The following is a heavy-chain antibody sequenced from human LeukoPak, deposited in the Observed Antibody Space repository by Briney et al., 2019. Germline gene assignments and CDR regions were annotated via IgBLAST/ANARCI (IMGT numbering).Heavy chain of an antibody. CDR2: VNHSGRA. D-gene: IGHD6-13*01. CDR3: ARAPAAAGTIDY. V-gene: IGHV4-34*01. J-gene: IGHJ4*02. CDR1: GGSSNGDY. Sequence: SETLSLTCAVYGGSSNGDYWTWIRQPPGKGLEWIGEVNHSGRANYNPSLKSRATISVDSSKNQFYLNLSFVTAADSAVYYCARAPAAAGTIDYWGQGTLVTVSS.